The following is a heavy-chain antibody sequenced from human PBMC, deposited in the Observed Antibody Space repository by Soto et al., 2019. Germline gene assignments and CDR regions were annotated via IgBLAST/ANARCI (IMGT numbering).Heavy chain of an antibody. CDR3: ARSAVYYYDSSGYYDAFDI. D-gene: IGHD3-22*01. CDR2: IYPGDSDT. CDR1: GYSFTSYW. Sequence: GESLKISCKGSGYSFTSYWIGWVRQMPGKGLEWMGIIYPGDSDTRYSLSFQGQVTISADKSISTAYLQWSSLKASDTAMYYCARSAVYYYDSSGYYDAFDIWGQGTMVTVSS. V-gene: IGHV5-51*01. J-gene: IGHJ3*02.